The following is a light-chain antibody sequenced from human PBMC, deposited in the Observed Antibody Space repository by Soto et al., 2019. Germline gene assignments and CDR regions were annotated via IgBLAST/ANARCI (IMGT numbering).Light chain of an antibody. CDR2: GAS. V-gene: IGKV3-20*01. Sequence: EIVLTQSPCTMLLFTGEVATLSCRASQGLTSNFLAWYQQKPGQAPSLLIYGASNRATGVPDRFSGGGSGTDFTPTISRLEPEDFAVYFCQQYVTAPRTVGQGTKVEIK. CDR1: QGLTSNF. J-gene: IGKJ1*01. CDR3: QQYVTAPRT.